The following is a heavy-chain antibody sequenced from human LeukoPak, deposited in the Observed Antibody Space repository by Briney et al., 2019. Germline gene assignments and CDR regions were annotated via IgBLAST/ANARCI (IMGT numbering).Heavy chain of an antibody. V-gene: IGHV3-23*01. CDR2: ISATGSTT. J-gene: IGHJ4*02. D-gene: IGHD4-17*01. CDR1: RLTFNNYA. CDR3: AKPRAWDYGDFYFDY. Sequence: GGSLRLSCAASRLTFNNYAMSGVRQARGRGLEEGLSISATGSTTYYTDSVKGRYTIHRDNSANSLDLELNSLRAEDTAVYSCAKPRAWDYGDFYFDYWGQGTLVTVSS.